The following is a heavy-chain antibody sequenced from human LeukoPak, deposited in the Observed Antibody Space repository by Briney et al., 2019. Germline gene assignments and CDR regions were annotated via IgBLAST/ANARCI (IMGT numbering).Heavy chain of an antibody. CDR1: GFTFSDHY. J-gene: IGHJ4*02. CDR2: TRNKANSYTT. Sequence: SGGSLRLSCAASGFTFSDHYMDWVRQAPGKGLEWVGRTRNKANSYTTVYAASVKGRFTISRDESENSLLLQMNSLKTEDTAVYYCAVAVALREDWGQGTLVTVSS. CDR3: AVAVALRED. V-gene: IGHV3-72*01. D-gene: IGHD6-19*01.